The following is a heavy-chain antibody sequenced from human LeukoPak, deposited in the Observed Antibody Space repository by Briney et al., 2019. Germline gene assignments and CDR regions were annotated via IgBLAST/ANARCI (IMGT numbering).Heavy chain of an antibody. J-gene: IGHJ6*02. V-gene: IGHV3-20*04. CDR1: GFTFDDYG. CDR2: INWNGGST. D-gene: IGHD6-19*01. CDR3: ARGKQWLDDYYYYGMDV. Sequence: GGSLRLSCAASGFTFDDYGMSWVRQAPGKGLEWVSGINWNGGSTGYADSVKGRLTISRDNAKNSLYLQMNSLRAEDTALYYCARGKQWLDDYYYYGMDVWGQGTTVTVSS.